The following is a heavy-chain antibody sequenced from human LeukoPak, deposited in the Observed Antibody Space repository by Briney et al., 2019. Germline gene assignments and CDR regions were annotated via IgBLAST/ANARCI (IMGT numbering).Heavy chain of an antibody. CDR1: GYTFTSYG. CDR3: ARDSPASGIAPTFDP. J-gene: IGHJ5*02. D-gene: IGHD6-13*01. Sequence: ASVKVSCKASGYTFTSYGISWVRQAPRQGLEWMGWISAYNGNTNYAQKLQGRVTMTTDTSTSTAYMELRSLRSDDTAVYYCARDSPASGIAPTFDPWGRGTLVTVSS. CDR2: ISAYNGNT. V-gene: IGHV1-18*01.